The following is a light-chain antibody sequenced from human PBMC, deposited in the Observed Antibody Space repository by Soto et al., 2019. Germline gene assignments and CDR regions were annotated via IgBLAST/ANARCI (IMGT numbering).Light chain of an antibody. CDR3: QQYNSYTIT. J-gene: IGKJ5*01. V-gene: IGKV1-5*01. CDR2: DAS. CDR1: QSISSW. Sequence: EIQMTQSPSTLSATAGDRVTITCRASQSISSWLAWYQHKPGKAPKLLIYDASNLDSRVPSRFSGSGSGTEFSLTISSLQPDDFATYYCQQYNSYTITFGQGTRLEIK.